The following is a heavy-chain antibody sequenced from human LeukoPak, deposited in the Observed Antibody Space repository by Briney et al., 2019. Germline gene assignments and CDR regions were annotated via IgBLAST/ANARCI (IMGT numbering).Heavy chain of an antibody. CDR3: ARASTPKVGATIYYFDY. CDR2: INTNTGNP. CDR1: GYTFTSYI. J-gene: IGHJ4*02. Sequence: GASVTVSCTASGYTFTSYILNWVRQAPGQGLECMGWINTNTGNPTYAQGFTGRFVFSLDTSVSTAYLQISSLKAEDTALYYCARASTPKVGATIYYFDYWGQGTLVTVSS. V-gene: IGHV7-4-1*02. D-gene: IGHD1-26*01.